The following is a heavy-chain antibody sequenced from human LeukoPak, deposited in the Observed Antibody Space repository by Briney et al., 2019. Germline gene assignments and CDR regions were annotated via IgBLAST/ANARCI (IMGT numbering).Heavy chain of an antibody. D-gene: IGHD3-10*01. J-gene: IGHJ4*02. Sequence: GGFLRLSCAASGFTFSDYYMSWIRQAPGKGLEWVSYISSSSSYTNYADSVKGRFTISRDNAKNSLYLQMNSLRAEDTAVYYCAREAAYGSGSNNFDYWGQGTLVTVSS. CDR1: GFTFSDYY. CDR2: ISSSSSYT. CDR3: AREAAYGSGSNNFDY. V-gene: IGHV3-11*06.